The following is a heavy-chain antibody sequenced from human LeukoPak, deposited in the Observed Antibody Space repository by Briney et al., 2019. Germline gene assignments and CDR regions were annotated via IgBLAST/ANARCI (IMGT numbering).Heavy chain of an antibody. V-gene: IGHV4-34*01. CDR2: INHSGST. Sequence: PSETLSLTCAVYGGSFSGYYWSWIRQPPGKGLEWIGEINHSGSTNYNPSLKSRVTISVDTSKNQFSLKLSSVTAADTAVYYCARLVRGVVVVATAPQLYYFDYWGQGTLVTVSS. D-gene: IGHD2-15*01. J-gene: IGHJ4*02. CDR1: GGSFSGYY. CDR3: ARLVRGVVVVATAPQLYYFDY.